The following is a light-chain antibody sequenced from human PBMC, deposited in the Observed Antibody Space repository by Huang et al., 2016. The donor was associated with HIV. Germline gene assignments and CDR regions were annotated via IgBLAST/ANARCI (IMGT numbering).Light chain of an antibody. J-gene: IGKJ4*01. CDR3: QQLRSYPLT. CDR1: QGISTS. CDR2: DAS. Sequence: IQLTQSPSSLSASIGDRVTITCRASQGISTSLAWYQQKPGKAPNLLIFDASSLRSGVPSSFSGSRSGTVFTLSISSLQPEDFATYFCQQLRSYPLTFGGGTKVEIK. V-gene: IGKV1-9*01.